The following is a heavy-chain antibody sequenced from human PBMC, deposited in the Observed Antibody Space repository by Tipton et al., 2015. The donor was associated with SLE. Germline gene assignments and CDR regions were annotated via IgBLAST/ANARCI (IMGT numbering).Heavy chain of an antibody. CDR2: IIPIFGTA. CDR3: AREKVGATTRRVFYFDY. Sequence: QLVQSGAEVKKPGSSVKVSCKASGGTFSSYAISWVRQAPGQGLEWMGGIIPIFGTANYAQKFQGRVTITADESTSTAYMELSSLRSEDTAVYYCAREKVGATTRRVFYFDYWGQGTLVTVSS. D-gene: IGHD1-26*01. V-gene: IGHV1-69*01. CDR1: GGTFSSYA. J-gene: IGHJ4*02.